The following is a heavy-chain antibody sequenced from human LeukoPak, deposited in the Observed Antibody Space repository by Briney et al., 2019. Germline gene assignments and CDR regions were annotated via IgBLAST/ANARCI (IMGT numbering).Heavy chain of an antibody. Sequence: TLSLTCTVSGGSISSGSYYWSWIRQPAGKGLEWIGRIYTSGSTNYNPSLKRRVTMSVDTSKNQFSLKLSSVTAADTAVNYCALAGDLDYWGQGTLVTVSS. CDR3: ALAGDLDY. CDR1: GGSISSGSYY. D-gene: IGHD7-27*01. J-gene: IGHJ4*02. V-gene: IGHV4-61*02. CDR2: IYTSGST.